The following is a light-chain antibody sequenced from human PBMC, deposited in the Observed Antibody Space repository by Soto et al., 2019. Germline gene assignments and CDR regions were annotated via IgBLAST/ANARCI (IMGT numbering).Light chain of an antibody. V-gene: IGKV3-20*01. Sequence: EVVLTQSPGTLSLSPGERATLSCRASQSVNSNYLAWYQQKPGQAPRFLIYGTSARATGIPDRFSGSGSGTDFSLTISRLEPEDFAVYYCQQYATSPRTFGQGTKVEIK. J-gene: IGKJ1*01. CDR1: QSVNSNY. CDR2: GTS. CDR3: QQYATSPRT.